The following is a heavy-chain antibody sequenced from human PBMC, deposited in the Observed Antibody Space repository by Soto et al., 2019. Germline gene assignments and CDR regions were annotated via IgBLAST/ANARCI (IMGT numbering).Heavy chain of an antibody. CDR1: GGSVRSSSYY. D-gene: IGHD3-9*01. CDR2: VYYTGST. CDR3: GRLEGLATISYYFDY. J-gene: IGHJ4*02. V-gene: IGHV4-39*01. Sequence: QLQLQEWGPGLVKPSETLSLTCTVSGGSVRSSSYYWGWVRQPPGKGLEWIGSVYYTGSTYYNPSLESRVTISVDKSKNQFSLKLMSLSAADTAVYYCGRLEGLATISYYFDYWGQGALVTVSS.